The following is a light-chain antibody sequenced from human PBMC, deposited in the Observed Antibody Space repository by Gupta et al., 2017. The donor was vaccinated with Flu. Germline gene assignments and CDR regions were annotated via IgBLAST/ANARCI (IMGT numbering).Light chain of an antibody. CDR1: SINIGGFLL. CDR3: CDYEGRDTFWV. V-gene: IGLV2-23*02. CDR2: DVS. J-gene: IGLJ3*02. Sequence: ITLSFTGPSINIGGFLLVSWFQQHPGQEPKRIWDDVSKRPSGVSGRFAGSKAGDKESPTISGLQAEDEADDDGCDYEGRDTFWVFGGGTKLTVL.